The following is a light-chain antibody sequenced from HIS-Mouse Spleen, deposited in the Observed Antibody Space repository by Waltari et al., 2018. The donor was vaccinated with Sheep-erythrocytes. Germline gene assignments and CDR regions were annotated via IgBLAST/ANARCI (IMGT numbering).Light chain of an antibody. V-gene: IGLV3-1*01. CDR3: QAWDSSTAWNVV. CDR2: QDS. CDR1: KLGDKY. Sequence: SYELPQPPSVSVSPGQTASLTCSGDKLGDKYACWYQQKPGQSPVLVIYQDSKRPSGIPERFSGSNSGNTATLTISGTQAMDEADYYCQAWDSSTAWNVVFGGGTKLTVL. J-gene: IGLJ2*01.